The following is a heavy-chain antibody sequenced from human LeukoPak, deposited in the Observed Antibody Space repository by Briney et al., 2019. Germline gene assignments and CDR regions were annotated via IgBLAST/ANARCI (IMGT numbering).Heavy chain of an antibody. CDR2: INSDGSST. CDR3: VGGSGSYYKFDY. J-gene: IGHJ4*02. V-gene: IGHV3-74*01. CDR1: GFTFSSYW. D-gene: IGHD3-10*01. Sequence: PGGSLRLSCAASGFTFSSYWMCWVRQAPGKGLVWVSRINSDGSSTTYADSVKGRFTISRDNAKNTLYLQMGSLRAEDTAVYYCVGGSGSYYKFDYWGQGTLVTVSS.